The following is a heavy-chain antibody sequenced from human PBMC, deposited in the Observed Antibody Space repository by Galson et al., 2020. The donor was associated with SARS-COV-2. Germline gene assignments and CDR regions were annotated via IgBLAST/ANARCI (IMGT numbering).Heavy chain of an antibody. CDR2: ISCTSTNI. D-gene: IGHD5-18*01. CDR3: TRERGYSYGYSDY. J-gene: IGHJ4*02. CDR1: GFTFSSYN. V-gene: IGHV3-21*06. Sequence: NSGGSLRLSCAASGFTFSSYNLNWVRQAPGNGLEWVSSISCTSTNIYYADSMKGRFTISRDNAKNSVYLQMNSLGTEDTAVYYCTRERGYSYGYSDYWGQGTLVTVSS.